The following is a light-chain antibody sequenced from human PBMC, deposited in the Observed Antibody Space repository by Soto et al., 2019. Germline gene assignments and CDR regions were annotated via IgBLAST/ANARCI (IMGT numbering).Light chain of an antibody. CDR3: CSYAGGSIYLL. CDR1: NSDVGNYNL. V-gene: IGLV2-23*01. J-gene: IGLJ3*02. CDR2: EGS. Sequence: QSALTQPASVSGSPGQSITISCTGTNSDVGNYNLVSWYQQHPGKAPKLIIYEGSKRPSGVSDRFSGSKSGDTASLTISGLQAEDEAGYYCCSYAGGSIYLLFGGGTKLTVL.